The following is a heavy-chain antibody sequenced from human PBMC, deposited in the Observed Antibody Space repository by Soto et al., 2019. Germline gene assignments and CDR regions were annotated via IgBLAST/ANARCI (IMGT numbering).Heavy chain of an antibody. CDR2: IYWDDDM. V-gene: IGHV2-5*02. CDR3: AHRVLRTVFGLVTTTAIYFDF. D-gene: IGHD3-3*01. CDR1: GFSLTTSGVG. Sequence: QITLNESGPTVVRPTETLTLTCSFSGFSLTTSGVGVGWIRQSPGKAPEWLALIYWDDDMRYSASLKSRLTITKNTSKNEVVLTVSDLDPTDTATYYCAHRVLRTVFGLVTTTAIYFDFWGQGTPVAVSS. J-gene: IGHJ4*02.